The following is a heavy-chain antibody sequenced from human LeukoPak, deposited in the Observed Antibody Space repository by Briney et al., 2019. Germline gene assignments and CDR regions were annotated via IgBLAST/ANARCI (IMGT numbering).Heavy chain of an antibody. Sequence: ASVKVSCKASGYTFTSYYMHWVRQAPGQGLEWMGIINPSGGSTSYAQKFQGRVTMTRDTSTSTVYMELSSLRSEDTAVYYCARDRRHIVVVTAMIDAFDIWGQGTMVTVSS. CDR3: ARDRRHIVVVTAMIDAFDI. V-gene: IGHV1-46*01. D-gene: IGHD2-21*02. CDR2: INPSGGST. J-gene: IGHJ3*02. CDR1: GYTFTSYY.